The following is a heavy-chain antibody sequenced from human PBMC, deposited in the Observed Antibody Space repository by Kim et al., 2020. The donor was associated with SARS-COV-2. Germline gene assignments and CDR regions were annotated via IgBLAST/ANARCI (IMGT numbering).Heavy chain of an antibody. CDR1: GFTVSSNY. D-gene: IGHD6-13*01. Sequence: GGSLRLSCVASGFTVSSNYMSWVRQAPGKGLEWVSVIYSGGSTYYADSVKGRFTISRDNSKNTLYLQMNSLRAEDTAVYYCARDPSSSWYSWFDPWGQGTLVTVSS. CDR2: IYSGGST. CDR3: ARDPSSSWYSWFDP. J-gene: IGHJ5*02. V-gene: IGHV3-53*01.